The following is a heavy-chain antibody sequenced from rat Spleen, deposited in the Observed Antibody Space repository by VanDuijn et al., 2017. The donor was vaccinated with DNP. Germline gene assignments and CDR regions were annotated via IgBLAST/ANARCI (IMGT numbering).Heavy chain of an antibody. CDR2: MWYDGDT. CDR1: GFSLTSNS. Sequence: QVQLKESGPGLVQPSQTLSLTCTVAGFSLTSNSVHWVRQPPGEGLEWRGRMWYDGDTTYNSALKSRLSISRDTSKNQVFLKMNSLQTDDTGTYYCTRHTTGVTAWDYWGQGVLVTVSS. CDR3: TRHTTGVTAWDY. J-gene: IGHJ2*01. V-gene: IGHV2-63*01. D-gene: IGHD1-9*01.